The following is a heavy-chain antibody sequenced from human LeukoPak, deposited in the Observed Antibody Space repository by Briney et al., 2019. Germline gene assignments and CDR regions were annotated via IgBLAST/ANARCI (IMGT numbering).Heavy chain of an antibody. J-gene: IGHJ4*02. CDR1: GGSISSSSYY. D-gene: IGHD3-10*01. V-gene: IGHV4-39*07. Sequence: SETLSLTCTVSGGSISSSSYYWGWIRQPPGKGLEWIGSIYYSGSTYYNPSLKSRVTISVDTSKNQFSLKLSSVTAADTAVYYCARVGYSSSGNYYNDRGAFDYWGRGTLVTVSS. CDR2: IYYSGST. CDR3: ARVGYSSSGNYYNDRGAFDY.